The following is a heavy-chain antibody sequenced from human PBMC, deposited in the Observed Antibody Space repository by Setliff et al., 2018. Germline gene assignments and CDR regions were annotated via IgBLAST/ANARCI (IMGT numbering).Heavy chain of an antibody. V-gene: IGHV1-24*01. CDR2: FDPEHGEA. CDR1: GGSLSEIS. D-gene: IGHD5-12*01. J-gene: IGHJ4*02. CDR3: ARVPQRWLQLISSFIYFDY. Sequence: ASVKVSCKVSGGSLSEISMHWVRQAPGRGLEWLGGFDPEHGEAIYAPKFQGRVTMTEDSTTDIAYLELTNLRSDDTAVYYCARVPQRWLQLISSFIYFDYWGQGTLVTVSS.